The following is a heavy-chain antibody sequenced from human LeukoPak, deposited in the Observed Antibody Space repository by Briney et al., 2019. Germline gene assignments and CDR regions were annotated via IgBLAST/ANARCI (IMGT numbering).Heavy chain of an antibody. CDR3: GRGYYDFWSGPPLRARLNAFDI. J-gene: IGHJ3*02. Sequence: SETLSLTCTVSGGSISSYYWSWIRQPAGKGLEWIGRIYTSGSTNYNPSLKSQVTMSVDTSKNQFSLKLSSVTAADTAVYYCGRGYYDFWSGPPLRARLNAFDIWGQGTMVTVSS. V-gene: IGHV4-4*07. D-gene: IGHD3-3*01. CDR1: GGSISSYY. CDR2: IYTSGST.